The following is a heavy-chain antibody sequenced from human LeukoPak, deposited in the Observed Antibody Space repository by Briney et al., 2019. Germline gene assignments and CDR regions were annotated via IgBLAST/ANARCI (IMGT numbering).Heavy chain of an antibody. D-gene: IGHD6-19*01. CDR1: GFTFSSYS. J-gene: IGHJ4*02. V-gene: IGHV3-21*01. CDR3: ASFGGEQWRTY. CDR2: ISSSSSYI. Sequence: GGSLRLSCAASGFTFSSYSMNWVRQAPGKGLEWVSSISSSSSYIYYADSVKGRFTISRDNAKNSLYLQMNSLRGEDTAVYYCASFGGEQWRTYWGQGTLVTVSS.